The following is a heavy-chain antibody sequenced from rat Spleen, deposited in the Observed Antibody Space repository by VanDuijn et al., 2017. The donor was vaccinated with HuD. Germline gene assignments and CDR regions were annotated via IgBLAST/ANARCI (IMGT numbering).Heavy chain of an antibody. CDR3: TRSYYYDGSSYPLFDY. CDR2: INTGGGNT. J-gene: IGHJ2*01. D-gene: IGHD1-12*02. Sequence: EVQLVESGGGLVQPGRSMKLSCAASGFTFSNYYMAWVRQAPTKGLEWVASINTGGGNTYYRGSVKGRFTISRDNAKSTLYLQMDSLRSEDTATYYCTRSYYYDGSSYPLFDYWGQGVMVTVSS. V-gene: IGHV5-25*01. CDR1: GFTFSNYY.